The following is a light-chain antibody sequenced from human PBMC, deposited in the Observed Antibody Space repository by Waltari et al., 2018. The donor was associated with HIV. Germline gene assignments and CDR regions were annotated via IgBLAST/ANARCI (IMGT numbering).Light chain of an antibody. CDR2: DAS. J-gene: IGKJ4*02. CDR1: QSVNTA. CDR3: QQHSTWPRT. Sequence: EVVLTQSPATLSLSPGERATLSCRASQSVNTALAWYQQKPGQAPRLVMSDASKRATGIAARFGGSGSGTDFTLTISSLEPEDFAVYYCQQHSTWPRTFGGGTKVELK. V-gene: IGKV3-11*01.